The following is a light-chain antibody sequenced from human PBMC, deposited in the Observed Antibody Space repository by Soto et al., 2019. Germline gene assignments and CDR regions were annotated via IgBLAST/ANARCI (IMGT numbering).Light chain of an antibody. J-gene: IGKJ1*01. CDR1: QSINSN. CDR3: QQYNNWPRT. CDR2: GAS. V-gene: IGKV3-15*01. Sequence: DIVMTQSPVTLFVSPGERANLSCRASQSINSNLAWYQQKPGQAPRLLIYGASTRATGFPARFSGSGSGTEFTLTISSLQSEDFAVYYCQQYNNWPRTFGQGTKV.